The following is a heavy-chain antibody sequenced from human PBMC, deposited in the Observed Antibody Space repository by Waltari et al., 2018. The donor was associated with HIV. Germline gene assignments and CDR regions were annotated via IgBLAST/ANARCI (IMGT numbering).Heavy chain of an antibody. J-gene: IGHJ4*02. CDR3: ARRVGTGYFDY. D-gene: IGHD1-26*01. CDR2: IKQDGGEI. Sequence: EVQLVESGGDLVQPGGSLRLSCAASGFTFSNYWLTWVGQAPGKGLDWVASIKQDGGEIFYVGSVKGRFTISRDNARNSLYLQMNSLRAEDTAVYYCARRVGTGYFDYWGQGILVTVSS. V-gene: IGHV3-7*01. CDR1: GFTFSNYW.